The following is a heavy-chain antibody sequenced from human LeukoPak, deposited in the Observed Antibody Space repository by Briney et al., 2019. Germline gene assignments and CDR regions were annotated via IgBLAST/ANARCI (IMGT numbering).Heavy chain of an antibody. D-gene: IGHD4-11*01. V-gene: IGHV3-23*01. J-gene: IGHJ4*02. CDR2: ISAGATAT. Sequence: GGSLRLSCAASGFSFSTYAMSWVRQAPGKGLEWVSSISAGATATYYVDSAKGRFTISRDNSENTLYLQMNSLRADDTALYYCAKGGTTAWTAVDYWGQGTLVTVSS. CDR1: GFSFSTYA. CDR3: AKGGTTAWTAVDY.